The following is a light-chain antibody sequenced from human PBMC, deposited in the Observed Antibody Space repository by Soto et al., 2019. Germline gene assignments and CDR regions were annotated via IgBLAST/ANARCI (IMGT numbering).Light chain of an antibody. V-gene: IGLV1-51*01. CDR2: DNN. CDR1: SSNIGNNY. CDR3: GTWDSSLNVV. J-gene: IGLJ2*01. Sequence: QSVLTQPPSVSAAPGQKVTISCSGSSSNIGNNYVSWYQQLPGTAPKLLIYDNNKRPSGIPDRFSGSKSGTSATLGITGLQTGDEADYYCGTWDSSLNVVFGRGTKLTVL.